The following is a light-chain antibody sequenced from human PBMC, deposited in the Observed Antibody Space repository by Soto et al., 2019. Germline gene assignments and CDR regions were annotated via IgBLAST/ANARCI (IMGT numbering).Light chain of an antibody. J-gene: IGKJ5*01. CDR1: QSISTY. Sequence: DIQMTQSPSSLSASVGNRVTITCRPSQSISTYLNWYQKKPGKAPNLLIYDASRLQSGVPSRFSGSGGGTDFTLSISSVQPEDFATYFCQQSYMDPITFGQGIRL. CDR2: DAS. V-gene: IGKV1-39*01. CDR3: QQSYMDPIT.